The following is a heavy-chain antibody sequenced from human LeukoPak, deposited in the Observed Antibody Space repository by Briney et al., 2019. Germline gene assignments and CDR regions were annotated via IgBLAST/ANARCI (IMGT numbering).Heavy chain of an antibody. V-gene: IGHV4-39*01. CDR2: IYYSGSA. CDR3: ARHSYFDY. CDR1: GVSISSSSYY. Sequence: PSETLSLPCTVSGVSISSSSYYWGWIRQPPGKGLEWIGSIYYSGSAYYNPSLKSRVTISVDTSKNQFSLKLSSVTAADTAVYYCARHSYFDYWGQGTLVTVSS. J-gene: IGHJ4*02.